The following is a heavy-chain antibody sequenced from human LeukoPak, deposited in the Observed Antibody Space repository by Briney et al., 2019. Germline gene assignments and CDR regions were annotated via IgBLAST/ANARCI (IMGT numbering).Heavy chain of an antibody. CDR2: SSGNGGST. V-gene: IGHV3-64D*06. CDR3: VTQISGWVY. CDR1: GFTFSSRP. D-gene: IGHD6-19*01. J-gene: IGHJ4*02. Sequence: PGGSLRLPCSASGFTFSSRPMHWVRQAPGKGLEYVSGSSGNGGSTYYADSVKGRFTISRDNSKNTVYLRMSSLRPEDTAVYYCVTQISGWVYWGQGTLVTVSS.